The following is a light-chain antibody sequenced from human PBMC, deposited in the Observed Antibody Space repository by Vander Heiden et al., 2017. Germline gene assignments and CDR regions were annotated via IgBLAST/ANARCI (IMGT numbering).Light chain of an antibody. CDR1: QSLLHSNGYNY. CDR2: LGS. J-gene: IGKJ4*01. Sequence: DIVMTQSPLSLPVTPGEPASISCRSSQSLLHSNGYNYLDWYLQKSGQSPQLLIYLGSNRASGVPDRFSGSGSGTDFTLKISRVEAEDVGVYYCMQALQTPGLTFGGGTKVEIK. CDR3: MQALQTPGLT. V-gene: IGKV2-28*01.